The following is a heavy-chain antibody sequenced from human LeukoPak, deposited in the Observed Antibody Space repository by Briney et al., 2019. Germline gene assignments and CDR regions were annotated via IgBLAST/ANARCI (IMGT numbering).Heavy chain of an antibody. CDR3: ARGDTYYYDSSGYYGPFDY. J-gene: IGHJ4*02. Sequence: PWASVKVSCKASGYTFTSYGISWVRQAPGQGLEWMGGIIPIFGTANYAQKFQGRVTITADKSTSTACMELSSLRSEDTAVYYCARGDTYYYDSSGYYGPFDYWGQGTLVTVSS. CDR2: IIPIFGTA. CDR1: GYTFTSYG. D-gene: IGHD3-22*01. V-gene: IGHV1-69*06.